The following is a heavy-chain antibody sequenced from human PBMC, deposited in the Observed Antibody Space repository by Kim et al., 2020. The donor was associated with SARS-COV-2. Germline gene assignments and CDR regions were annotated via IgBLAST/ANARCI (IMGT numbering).Heavy chain of an antibody. CDR3: VKDSGNGYYGSGGYYRDYYYYGMDT. V-gene: IGHV3-30*18. Sequence: GGSLRLSCATSGFTLSSYGMHWVRQAPGKGVEWVALMSYDGTNIDYADSVKGRFTISRDNSKNTLYLQMSSLRGEDTAVYYCVKDSGNGYYGSGGYYRDYYYYGMDTWGQGTTVTVSS. CDR1: GFTLSSYG. CDR2: MSYDGTNI. J-gene: IGHJ6*02. D-gene: IGHD3-10*01.